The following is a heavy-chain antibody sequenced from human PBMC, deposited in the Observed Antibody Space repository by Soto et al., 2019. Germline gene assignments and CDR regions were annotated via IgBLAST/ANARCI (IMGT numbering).Heavy chain of an antibody. Sequence: QVQLVESGGGVVQPGRSLRLSCAASGFSFSVYTMDWVRQAPGKGLEWVAVISYDGNKKYYADSVKGRFTISRDNSNNTLYLQMNSLRAEDTAVYYCVRDLQSNWNGPWFDPWGQGTLVTVSS. CDR1: GFSFSVYT. CDR2: ISYDGNKK. J-gene: IGHJ5*02. V-gene: IGHV3-30-3*01. D-gene: IGHD1-1*01. CDR3: VRDLQSNWNGPWFDP.